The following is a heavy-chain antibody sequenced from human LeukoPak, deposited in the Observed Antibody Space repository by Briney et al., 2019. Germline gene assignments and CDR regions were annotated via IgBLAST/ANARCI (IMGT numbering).Heavy chain of an antibody. CDR3: ARPEVVMALRGAFDI. CDR2: ISGSGGST. J-gene: IGHJ3*02. CDR1: GFAFTSYA. Sequence: GGSLRLSCAASGFAFTSYAMSWVRQAPGKGLEWVSAISGSGGSTYYADSVKGRFTISRDNSKNTLYLQMNSLRAEDTAVYYCARPEVVMALRGAFDIWGQGTMVTVSS. D-gene: IGHD3-22*01. V-gene: IGHV3-23*01.